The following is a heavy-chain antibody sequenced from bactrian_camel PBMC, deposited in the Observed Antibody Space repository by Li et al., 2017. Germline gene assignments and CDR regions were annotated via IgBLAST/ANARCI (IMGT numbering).Heavy chain of an antibody. CDR3: ATERPVWAWGLEYNY. CDR1: GYYSRYC. CDR2: LNRDGCT. D-gene: IGHD3*01. J-gene: IGHJ4*01. Sequence: HVQLVESGGGSVQAGGSLRLSCAYSGYYSRYCMGWFRQAPAGKEREFVSLLNRDGCTRYADSVKGRFTISRDNAKDMVYLQMNSLKSEDTARYYCATERPVWAWGLEYNYWGQGTQVTVS. V-gene: IGHV3S53*01.